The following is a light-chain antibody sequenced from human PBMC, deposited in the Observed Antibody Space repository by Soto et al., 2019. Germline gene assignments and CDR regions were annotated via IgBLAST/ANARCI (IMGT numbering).Light chain of an antibody. CDR3: MQALQSPFT. V-gene: IGKV2-28*01. J-gene: IGKJ3*01. CDR2: LTS. CDR1: QSLLHSNGYKY. Sequence: DIVKTQSPLSLPVTPGEPASISCRSSQSLLHSNGYKYLNWYLQKPGQSPLLLIYLTSTRASGVPDRFSGSVSGTDFTLKISKVEADDVGVYYCMQALQSPFTFGPGTKVYIK.